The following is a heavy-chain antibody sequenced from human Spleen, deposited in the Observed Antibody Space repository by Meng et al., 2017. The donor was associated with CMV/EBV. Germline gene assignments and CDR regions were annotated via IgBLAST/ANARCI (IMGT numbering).Heavy chain of an antibody. CDR2: IYYSGST. D-gene: IGHD1-26*01. CDR3: ARVWELPPYYYYGMDV. Sequence: SETLSLTCTVSGGSISSYYWSWIRQPPGKGLEWIGYIYYSGSTNYNPSLKSRVTISVDTSKNKFSLKLSSVTAADTAVYYCARVWELPPYYYYGMDVWGQGTTVTVSS. J-gene: IGHJ6*02. V-gene: IGHV4-59*01. CDR1: GGSISSYY.